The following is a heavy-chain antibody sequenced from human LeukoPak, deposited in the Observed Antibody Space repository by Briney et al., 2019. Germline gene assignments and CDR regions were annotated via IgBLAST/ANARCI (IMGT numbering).Heavy chain of an antibody. CDR2: INSGGRT. D-gene: IGHD2-21*01. CDR3: ARDRGDYDAFDI. CDR1: GFIVSSDY. V-gene: IGHV3-53*01. Sequence: GGSLRLSCAASGFIVSSDYMTWVRQAPGKGLEWVSLINSGGRTYYADSVKGRFTISRDKSKNTLYLQMHSLRAGDTAVYYCARDRGDYDAFDIWGQGTMVTVSS. J-gene: IGHJ3*02.